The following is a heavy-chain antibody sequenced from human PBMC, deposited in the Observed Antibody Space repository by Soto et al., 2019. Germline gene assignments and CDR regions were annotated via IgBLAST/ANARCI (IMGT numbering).Heavy chain of an antibody. CDR2: INTDGSGT. Sequence: EVQLVESGGGLVQPGGSLRLSCAASGCTSNRYWMHWVRQAPGKGLVWVSRINTDGSGTGYADSVKGRFTISRDNAKNKFYLQMNSLSAEDTAVYYWARAIYNWNDVCWGQGTLVTVSS. CDR3: ARAIYNWNDVC. D-gene: IGHD1-20*01. J-gene: IGHJ4*02. V-gene: IGHV3-74*01. CDR1: GCTSNRYW.